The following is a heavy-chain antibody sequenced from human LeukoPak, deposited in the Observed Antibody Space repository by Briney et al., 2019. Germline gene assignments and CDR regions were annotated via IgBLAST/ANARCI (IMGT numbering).Heavy chain of an antibody. D-gene: IGHD3-22*01. J-gene: IGHJ4*02. Sequence: PGGSLRLSCAASGFTFRNYAMTWLRQAPGKGLEWVSAISGGSSTYFADSVKGRFTISRDNSENTVYLQMNSLRAEDTAVYYCAKKGGYDSSGYLPLEYWGQGPLVTVSS. CDR3: AKKGGYDSSGYLPLEY. V-gene: IGHV3-23*01. CDR2: ISGGSST. CDR1: GFTFRNYA.